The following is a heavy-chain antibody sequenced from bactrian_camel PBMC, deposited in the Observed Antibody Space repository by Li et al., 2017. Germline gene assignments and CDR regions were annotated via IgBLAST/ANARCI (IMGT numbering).Heavy chain of an antibody. V-gene: IGHV3S1*01. CDR1: GATAGRHC. CDR3: ASRAGSRHCRIPLNEYPPHD. Sequence: VQLVESGGGSVQAGGSLRLSCAASGATAGRHCMAWFRQVPGKERETVASIRTGYPFTSDYHASVEGRFTISLDNAKKTLTLQMDSLKTADTGVFYCASRAGSRHCRIPLNEYPPHDWGQGTQVTVS. J-gene: IGHJ4*01. D-gene: IGHD3*01. CDR2: IRTGYPFTS.